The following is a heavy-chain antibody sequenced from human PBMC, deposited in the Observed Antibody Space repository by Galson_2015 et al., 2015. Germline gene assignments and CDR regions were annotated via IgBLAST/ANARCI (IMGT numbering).Heavy chain of an antibody. CDR1: GFTFSNYA. CDR3: AKSLSPKSYFDS. J-gene: IGHJ4*02. V-gene: IGHV3-23*01. Sequence: SLRLSCAASGFTFSNYAMNWVRQAPGKGLEWVSTLSGSGGSTYYADSVMGRFTISRDNSKNTLYLQMNSLRAEDTAVYYCAKSLSPKSYFDSWGQGILVTVSS. D-gene: IGHD3-9*01. CDR2: LSGSGGST.